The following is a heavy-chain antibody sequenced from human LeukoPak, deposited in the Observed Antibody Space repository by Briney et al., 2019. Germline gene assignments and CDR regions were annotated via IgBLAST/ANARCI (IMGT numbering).Heavy chain of an antibody. CDR2: ISSSSYI. V-gene: IGHV3-21*01. Sequence: GGSLRLSCAASGFTFSSYSMNWVRQAPGKGLEWVSSISSSSYIYYADSVKGRFTISRDNAKNSLYLQMNSLRAEDTAVYYCARGDSSSWYRVTVYYGMDVWGQGTTVTVSS. J-gene: IGHJ6*02. CDR3: ARGDSSSWYRVTVYYGMDV. CDR1: GFTFSSYS. D-gene: IGHD6-13*01.